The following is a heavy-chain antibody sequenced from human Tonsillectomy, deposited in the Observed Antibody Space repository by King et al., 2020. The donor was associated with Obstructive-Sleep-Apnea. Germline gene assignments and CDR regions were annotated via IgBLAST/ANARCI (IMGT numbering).Heavy chain of an antibody. CDR1: GFNFSGSA. CDR2: IRSKTNNYAT. CDR3: ARATMFWFDP. Sequence: VQLVESGGGLVQPGGSLQLSCAASGFNFSGSAIHWVRQASGKGLEWVGRIRSKTNNYATVFTASVKGRFTISRDDSMNTAYLQMNSLNTEDTAVYYCARATMFWFDPWGLGTLVTVSS. J-gene: IGHJ5*02. D-gene: IGHD3-10*02. V-gene: IGHV3-73*01.